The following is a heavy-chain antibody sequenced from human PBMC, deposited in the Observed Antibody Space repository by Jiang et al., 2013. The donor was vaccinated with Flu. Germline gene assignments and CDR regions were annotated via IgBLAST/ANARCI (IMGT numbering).Heavy chain of an antibody. CDR2: ISYDGSXK. CDR3: ARFYNSYYFDY. V-gene: IGHV3-30*03. D-gene: IGHD1-14*01. CDR1: GFTFGSLW. Sequence: VVQPGRSLRLSCAASGFTFGSLWHALGPPGSGKGLEWVAAISYDGSXKNYAASVRGRFTISRDTSKSTLALQMNSLRVEDTALYYCARFYNSYYFDYWGQGTLVTVSS. J-gene: IGHJ4*02.